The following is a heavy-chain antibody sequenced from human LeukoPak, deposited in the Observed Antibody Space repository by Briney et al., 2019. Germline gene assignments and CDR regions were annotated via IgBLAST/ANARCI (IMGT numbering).Heavy chain of an antibody. D-gene: IGHD5-12*01. CDR1: GFTFDDYA. CDR3: AKVLRRGYSGYEAVDWYFDL. V-gene: IGHV3-9*01. J-gene: IGHJ2*01. CDR2: ISWNSGSI. Sequence: LAGGSLRLSCAASGFTFDDYAMHWVRQAPGKGLEWVSGISWNSGSIGYADSVKGRFTISRDNAKNSLYLQMNSLRAEDTALYYCAKVLRRGYSGYEAVDWYFDLWGRGTLVTASS.